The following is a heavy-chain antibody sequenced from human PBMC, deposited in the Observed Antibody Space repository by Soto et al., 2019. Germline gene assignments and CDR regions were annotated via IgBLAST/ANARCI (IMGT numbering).Heavy chain of an antibody. Sequence: AGSLGLGCEVSGVTFSMYSMTWVCQSPGKGLEWVAKIPQDGVDGHYADSVKGRFIISRDNGKNSLHLQLDNLRAEDTAVYYCARDHLILPAHDFFYGSDVWGRGATVTVSS. J-gene: IGHJ6*02. V-gene: IGHV3-7*03. D-gene: IGHD2-21*02. CDR3: ARDHLILPAHDFFYGSDV. CDR1: GVTFSMYS. CDR2: IPQDGVDG.